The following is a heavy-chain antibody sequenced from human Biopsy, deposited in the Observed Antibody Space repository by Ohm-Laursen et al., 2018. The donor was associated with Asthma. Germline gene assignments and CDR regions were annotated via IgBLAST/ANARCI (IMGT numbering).Heavy chain of an antibody. J-gene: IGHJ6*02. CDR1: GYTFNSVG. Sequence: ASVKVSCKTSGYTFNSVGTTWVRQAPGQGLEWMGWISVYNGNTKVAQKLQDRVTMITDTSTSTAYMELRSLRSGDTAVYFCARAVDYSHYYGIDVWGQGTTVTVS. V-gene: IGHV1-18*01. D-gene: IGHD3-10*01. CDR3: ARAVDYSHYYGIDV. CDR2: ISVYNGNT.